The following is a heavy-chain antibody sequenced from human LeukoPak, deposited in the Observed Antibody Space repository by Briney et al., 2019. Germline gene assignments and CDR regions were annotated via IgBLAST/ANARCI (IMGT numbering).Heavy chain of an antibody. CDR2: IIPIFGTA. V-gene: IGHV1-69*05. D-gene: IGHD6-6*01. Sequence: SVKVSCKASGGTFSSYAISWVRQAPGQGLEWMGRIIPIFGTANYAQKFQGRVTITTDESTSTAYMELSSLRSEDTAVYYRARAEREQLAQWDYWGQGTLVTVSS. J-gene: IGHJ4*02. CDR1: GGTFSSYA. CDR3: ARAEREQLAQWDY.